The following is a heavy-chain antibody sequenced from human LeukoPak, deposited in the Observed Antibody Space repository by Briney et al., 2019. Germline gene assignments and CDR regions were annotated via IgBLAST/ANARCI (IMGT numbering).Heavy chain of an antibody. V-gene: IGHV3-30*03. Sequence: GGSLRLSCEVSGFTFSSYAMHWVRQAPGKGLEWVAVISYDGSYKYYADSVKGRFTISRDNSKNTLYLQMNILRAEDTAVYYCARDLDYGGGSNFDHWGQGTLVTVSS. J-gene: IGHJ4*02. CDR3: ARDLDYGGGSNFDH. CDR2: ISYDGSYK. D-gene: IGHD4-23*01. CDR1: GFTFSSYA.